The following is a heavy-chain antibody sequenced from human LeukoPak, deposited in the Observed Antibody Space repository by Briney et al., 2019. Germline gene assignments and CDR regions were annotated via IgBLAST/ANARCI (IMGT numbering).Heavy chain of an antibody. J-gene: IGHJ5*02. Sequence: GGSLRLSCAASGFTFSSYEMNWVRQAPGKGLEWVSYISSSGSTIYYADSVKGRFTISRDSAKNSLYLQMNSLRAEDTAVYYCARGGSGWDDWFDPWGQGTLVTVSS. CDR3: ARGGSGWDDWFDP. CDR2: ISSSGSTI. V-gene: IGHV3-48*03. CDR1: GFTFSSYE. D-gene: IGHD6-19*01.